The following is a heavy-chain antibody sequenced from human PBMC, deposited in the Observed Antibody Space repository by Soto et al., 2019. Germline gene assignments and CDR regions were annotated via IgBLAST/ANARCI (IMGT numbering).Heavy chain of an antibody. D-gene: IGHD6-19*01. CDR3: AREAIAVLNWFDP. Sequence: GGSLRLSCAASGITLSGNSMNWVRQAPGKGLEGVSVSYSDGTTYYADSVKGRFTISRDNSRNTLFLQTNILRGEDTAVYYCAREAIAVLNWFDPWGQGTLVTVSS. CDR2: SYSDGTT. V-gene: IGHV3-66*01. CDR1: GITLSGNS. J-gene: IGHJ5*02.